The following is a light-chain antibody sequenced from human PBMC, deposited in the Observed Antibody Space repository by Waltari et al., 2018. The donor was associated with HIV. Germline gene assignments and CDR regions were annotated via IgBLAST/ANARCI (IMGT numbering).Light chain of an antibody. CDR1: QGITDY. Sequence: DIQMTQSPSSLSASVGDRVTITYRASQGITDYLAWYQQKPGKVPKLLIYAASTLQSGVPSRFSGSGSGTDFTLTITSLQPEDVATYYCQKYNSGQWTFGQGTKVEI. CDR2: AAS. V-gene: IGKV1-27*01. J-gene: IGKJ1*01. CDR3: QKYNSGQWT.